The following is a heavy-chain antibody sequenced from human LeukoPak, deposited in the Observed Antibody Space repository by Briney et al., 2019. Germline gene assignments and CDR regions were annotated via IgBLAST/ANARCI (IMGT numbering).Heavy chain of an antibody. CDR1: GGSISSYY. Sequence: PSETLSLTCTVSGGSISSYYWSWIRQPPGKGLEWIGYIYYSGSTNYNPSLKSRVTISVDTSKNQFSLKLSSVTAADTAVYYCARDQRRGDYVPYYYGMDVWGQGTTVTVSS. CDR3: ARDQRRGDYVPYYYGMDV. D-gene: IGHD4-17*01. J-gene: IGHJ6*02. V-gene: IGHV4-59*01. CDR2: IYYSGST.